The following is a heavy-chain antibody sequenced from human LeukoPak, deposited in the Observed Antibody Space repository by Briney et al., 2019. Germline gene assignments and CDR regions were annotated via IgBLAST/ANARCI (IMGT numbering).Heavy chain of an antibody. Sequence: PGGSLRLSCAASGFTVSSNYMSWVRQAPGKGLEWVSLIYSGGSTYYADSVKGRFTISRDNSKNTLYLQMNSLRAEDTAVYYCAKGDYYDSSGNDYWGQGTLVTVSS. CDR2: IYSGGST. J-gene: IGHJ4*02. D-gene: IGHD3-22*01. CDR1: GFTVSSNY. V-gene: IGHV3-66*02. CDR3: AKGDYYDSSGNDY.